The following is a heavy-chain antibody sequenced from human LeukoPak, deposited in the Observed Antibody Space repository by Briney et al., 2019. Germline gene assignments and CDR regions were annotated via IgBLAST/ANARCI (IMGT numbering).Heavy chain of an antibody. CDR2: ISPDGSSR. D-gene: IGHD2-2*01. J-gene: IGHJ1*01. CDR1: GFAFDDYT. Sequence: PGGSLRLSCAASGFAFDDYTMHWVRQAPGKGLEWVSLISPDGSSRYYADSVKGRFTVSRDNSKDSLYLQMNSLKTEDTARYYCAKALGYCGSDSCYVGYFHQWGQGTLVTVSS. V-gene: IGHV3-43*01. CDR3: AKALGYCGSDSCYVGYFHQ.